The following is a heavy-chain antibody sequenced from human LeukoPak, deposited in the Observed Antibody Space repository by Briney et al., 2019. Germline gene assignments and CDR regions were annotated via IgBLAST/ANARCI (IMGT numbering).Heavy chain of an antibody. V-gene: IGHV3-9*01. Sequence: PGGSLRLSCAASGFPFDEHAMHWVRQGPGKGLEWVSGISYSSETIGYVDSVKGRFTISRDNVRKSLYLQMNSLRAEDTALYYCARDGSGSAHYYYYMDVWGKGTTVTVSS. J-gene: IGHJ6*03. CDR2: ISYSSETI. CDR1: GFPFDEHA. D-gene: IGHD3-10*01. CDR3: ARDGSGSAHYYYYMDV.